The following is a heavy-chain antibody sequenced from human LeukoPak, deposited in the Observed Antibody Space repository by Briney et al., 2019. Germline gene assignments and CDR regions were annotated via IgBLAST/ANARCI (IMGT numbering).Heavy chain of an antibody. CDR1: GFTFSSYA. J-gene: IGHJ4*02. CDR3: AKGYYYDSASTPLDY. Sequence: GGSLRLSCAASGFTFSSYAMSWVRQAPGKGLEWVSAISGSGGSTYYADSVKGRFTISRDNSKNTLYLQMNSLRAEDTAVYYCAKGYYYDSASTPLDYWGQGTLVTVSS. D-gene: IGHD3-22*01. V-gene: IGHV3-23*01. CDR2: ISGSGGST.